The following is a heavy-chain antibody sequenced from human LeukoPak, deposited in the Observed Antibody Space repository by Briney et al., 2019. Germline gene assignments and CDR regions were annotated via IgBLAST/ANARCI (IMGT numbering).Heavy chain of an antibody. CDR2: ISWDSGSI. V-gene: IGHV3-9*03. J-gene: IGHJ4*02. CDR3: ASTYYYDSSGFDY. D-gene: IGHD3-22*01. CDR1: GFTFDDYA. Sequence: GGSLRLSCVASGFTFDDYAMHWVRQAPGKGLEWVSGISWDSGSIGYADSVKGRFTISRDNAKNSLYLQMNSLRAEDMALYYCASTYYYDSSGFDYWGQGTLVTVSS.